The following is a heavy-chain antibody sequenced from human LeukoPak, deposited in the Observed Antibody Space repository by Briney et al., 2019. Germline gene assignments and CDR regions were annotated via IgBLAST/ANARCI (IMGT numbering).Heavy chain of an antibody. V-gene: IGHV3-53*01. CDR3: TRDGQYYDMDV. J-gene: IGHJ6*02. CDR2: IYSGGST. CDR1: GFTVSSNY. Sequence: GGSLRLSCAASGFTVSSNYMSWVRQAPGKGLEWVSVIYSGGSTYYADSVKGRFTISRDNSKNTLYLQMNSLRAEDTAVYYCTRDGQYYDMDVWGQGTTVTVSS.